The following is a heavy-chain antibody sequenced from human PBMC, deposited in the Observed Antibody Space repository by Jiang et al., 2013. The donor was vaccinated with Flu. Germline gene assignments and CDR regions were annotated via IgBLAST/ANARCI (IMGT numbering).Heavy chain of an antibody. J-gene: IGHJ3*02. Sequence: PGLVKPSQTLSLTCTVSGGSIRSGSYYWSWIRQPAGKGLEWIGRISSSGSTNYNPSLKSRLTISVDTSKTQFSLRLSSVTAADTAVYYCARDSGDSSGWHMFFDIWGQGKTVTVSS. CDR3: ARDSGDSSGWHMFFDI. D-gene: IGHD6-19*01. CDR1: GGSIRSGSYY. V-gene: IGHV4-61*02. CDR2: ISSSGST.